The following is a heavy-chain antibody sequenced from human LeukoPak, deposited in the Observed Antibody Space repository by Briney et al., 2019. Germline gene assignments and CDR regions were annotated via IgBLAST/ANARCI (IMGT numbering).Heavy chain of an antibody. D-gene: IGHD2-2*01. CDR3: ARGPYCSSTSCYFFFYFDY. J-gene: IGHJ4*02. CDR2: IRAYNGNT. CDR1: GYTFTSYG. Sequence: ASVKVPCKASGYTFTSYGISWVRQAPGQGLEWMGWIRAYNGNTNYAQKLQGRVTMTTDTSTSTAYMELRSLRSDDTAVYYCARGPYCSSTSCYFFFYFDYWGQGTLVTVSS. V-gene: IGHV1-18*01.